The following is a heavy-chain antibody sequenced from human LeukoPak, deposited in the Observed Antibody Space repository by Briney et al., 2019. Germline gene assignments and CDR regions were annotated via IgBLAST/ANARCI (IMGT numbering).Heavy chain of an antibody. CDR1: GFIFSTYN. V-gene: IGHV3-21*01. D-gene: IGHD1-26*01. Sequence: GGSPRLSCSASGFIFSTYNMNWVRQAPGKALEWVSSITSSSSRTFYADSVKGRYTISRDNAKNSLYLQMDSLRAEDTAVYYCARDPYSGGYGAYYYYYMDVWGKGTTVTVSS. CDR3: ARDPYSGGYGAYYYYYMDV. J-gene: IGHJ6*03. CDR2: ITSSSSRT.